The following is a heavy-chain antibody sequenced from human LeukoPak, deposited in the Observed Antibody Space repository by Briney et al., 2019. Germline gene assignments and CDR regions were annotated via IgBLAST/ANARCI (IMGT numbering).Heavy chain of an antibody. CDR3: ARRRVADQIAVAFFDY. D-gene: IGHD6-19*01. J-gene: IGHJ4*02. V-gene: IGHV4-39*01. CDR1: GGSIGSSSYY. Sequence: SETLCLTWTVSGGSIGSSSYYWGWIRQPPGKGLEWIGSIYYSGSTYYNPTLKSRVTISVDTSKNQFSLKLSSVTAADTAVYYCARRRVADQIAVAFFDYWGQGTLVTVSS. CDR2: IYYSGST.